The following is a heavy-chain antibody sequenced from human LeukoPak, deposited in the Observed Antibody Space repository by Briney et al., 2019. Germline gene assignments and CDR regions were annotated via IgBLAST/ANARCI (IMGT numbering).Heavy chain of an antibody. CDR1: GGSFSGYY. V-gene: IGHV4-34*01. J-gene: IGHJ5*02. D-gene: IGHD3-22*01. Sequence: SGTLSLTCAVYGGSFSGYYWSWIRQPPGKGLEWIGEINHSGSTNYNPSLKSRVTISVDTSKNQFFLKLSSVTAADTAVYYCARGDFYYDSSGNGFDPWGQGTLVTVSS. CDR2: INHSGST. CDR3: ARGDFYYDSSGNGFDP.